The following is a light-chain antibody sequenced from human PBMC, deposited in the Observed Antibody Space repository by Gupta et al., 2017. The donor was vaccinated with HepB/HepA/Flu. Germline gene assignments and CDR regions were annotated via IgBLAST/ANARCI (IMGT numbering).Light chain of an antibody. J-gene: IGLJ3*02. Sequence: QSELPQPLSVSEAPGQRVPISCTGRSSNIGTGFVHWYQPQPGTAPKLLICRNSARPSGVPDRCSGSKSGTSASLAITGLQAEDEADYYCQSYDISLSGWVFGGGSKLTVL. CDR2: RNS. CDR3: QSYDISLSGWV. CDR1: SSNIGTGF. V-gene: IGLV1-40*01.